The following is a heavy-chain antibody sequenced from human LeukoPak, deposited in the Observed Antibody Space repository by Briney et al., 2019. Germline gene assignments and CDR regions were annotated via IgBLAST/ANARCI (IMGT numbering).Heavy chain of an antibody. J-gene: IGHJ4*02. CDR3: ARDRVRGNANPYFDY. D-gene: IGHD1-1*01. CDR1: GGSVSSGTYY. V-gene: IGHV4-61*01. Sequence: SETLSLTRTVSGGSVSSGTYYWSWIRQPPGKGLEWIGYIYYSGSTNYNPSLKSRVTISIDTSKNQFSLKLSSVTAADTAVYYCARDRVRGNANPYFDYWGQGTLVTVSS. CDR2: IYYSGST.